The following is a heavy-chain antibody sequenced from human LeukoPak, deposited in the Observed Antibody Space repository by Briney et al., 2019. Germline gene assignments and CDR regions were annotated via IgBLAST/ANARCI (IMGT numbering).Heavy chain of an antibody. CDR3: AKGGGLYYYYGMDV. D-gene: IGHD3/OR15-3a*01. CDR2: ISGSGGST. V-gene: IGHV3-23*01. J-gene: IGHJ6*02. CDR1: GFTFSSYA. Sequence: GGSLRLSCAASGFTFSSYAMSWVRQAPGKGLEWVSAISGSGGSTYYADSVKGRFTISRDNSKSTLYLQMNSLRAEDTAVYYCAKGGGLYYYYGMDVWGQGTTVTVSS.